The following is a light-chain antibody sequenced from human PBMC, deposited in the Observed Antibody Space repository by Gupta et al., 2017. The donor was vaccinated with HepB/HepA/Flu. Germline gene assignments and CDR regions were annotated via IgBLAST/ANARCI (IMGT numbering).Light chain of an antibody. V-gene: IGKV1-27*01. CDR1: QGISDF. J-gene: IGKJ1*01. Sequence: TQMTHSPSSLSAPVGDRVTTTCRASQGISDFLAWYQQKPGKAPKLLIYSASTVKSGVPSRFSGSGSGTXFTLTIXNLQPEDVATYYFQKDNSAPWTFGXGTKVEIK. CDR2: SAS. CDR3: QKDNSAPWT.